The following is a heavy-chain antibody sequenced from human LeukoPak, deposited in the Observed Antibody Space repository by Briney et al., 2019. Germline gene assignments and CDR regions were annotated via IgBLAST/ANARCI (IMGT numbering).Heavy chain of an antibody. J-gene: IGHJ4*02. D-gene: IGHD2-21*02. CDR2: ISAYSGNT. V-gene: IGHV1-18*01. CDR3: ARDGLSYCGGDCFFDS. CDR1: GYTFPSYV. Sequence: ASVKVSCKASGYTFPSYVISWVRQAPGQGLEWMGWISAYSGNTNYAQKLQGRVTMTTDTSTNTAYMKLRSLRSDDTAIYYCARDGLSYCGGDCFFDSWGQGTLVTVSS.